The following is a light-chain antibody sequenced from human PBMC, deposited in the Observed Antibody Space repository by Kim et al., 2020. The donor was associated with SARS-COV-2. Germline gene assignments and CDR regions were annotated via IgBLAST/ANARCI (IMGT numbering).Light chain of an antibody. V-gene: IGKV1-27*01. J-gene: IGKJ4*02. Sequence: DIQMTQSPSSLSASVGDRVTITCRASQGISNYLAWYQQKPGKVPKFLIYDASTLQSGVPYRFSGSGSGTDFTLTISSLQPEDVATYYWQKYNSAPRTFGEGTKVDIK. CDR3: QKYNSAPRT. CDR1: QGISNY. CDR2: DAS.